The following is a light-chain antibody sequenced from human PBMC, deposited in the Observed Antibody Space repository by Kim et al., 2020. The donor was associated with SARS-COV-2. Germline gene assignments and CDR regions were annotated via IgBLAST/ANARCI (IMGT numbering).Light chain of an antibody. V-gene: IGKV1-27*01. J-gene: IGKJ1*01. CDR3: QKYNTSPKT. CDR1: QGISNS. CDR2: AAS. Sequence: SGSIGDRVTSNCRASQGISNSLAWYQQKTGKAPKLLISAASALQSGVPSRFSGSGSGTDFTLTISSMQSEDVATYYCQKYNTSPKTFGQGTKVEIK.